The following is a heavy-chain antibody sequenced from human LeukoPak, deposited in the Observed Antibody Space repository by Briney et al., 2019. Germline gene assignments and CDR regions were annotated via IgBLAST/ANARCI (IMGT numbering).Heavy chain of an antibody. J-gene: IGHJ4*02. CDR1: GGSISSSNW. CDR2: IYHSGST. Sequence: TSETLSLTCAVSGGSISSSNWWSWVRQPPGKGLEWIGEIYHSGSTNYNPSLKSRVTISVDKSKNQFSLKLSSATAADTAVYYCAREHGSGSYYDYWGQGTLVAVSS. D-gene: IGHD3-10*01. V-gene: IGHV4-4*02. CDR3: AREHGSGSYYDY.